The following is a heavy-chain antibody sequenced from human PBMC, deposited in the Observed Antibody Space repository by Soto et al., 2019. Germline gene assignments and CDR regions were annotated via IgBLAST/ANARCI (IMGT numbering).Heavy chain of an antibody. V-gene: IGHV4-34*01. Sequence: PSEILSLTCAVYGGSFSGYYWRWIRQPPGKGLEWIGEINHSGSANYNPSLKSRVTISVHTSNSQFSLELSSVTAADTAVYYCARGLISGSHYSGGWYYFDSWGQGTQVPVSS. J-gene: IGHJ4*02. CDR3: ARGLISGSHYSGGWYYFDS. CDR2: INHSGSA. D-gene: IGHD1-26*01. CDR1: GGSFSGYY.